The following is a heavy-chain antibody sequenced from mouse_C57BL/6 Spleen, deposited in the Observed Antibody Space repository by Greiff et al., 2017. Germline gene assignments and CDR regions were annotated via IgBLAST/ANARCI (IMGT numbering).Heavy chain of an antibody. D-gene: IGHD1-3*01. Sequence: QVQLQQPGAELVKPGASVKLSCKASGYTFTSYWMQWVKQRPGQGLEWIGEIDPSDSYTNYNQKFKGKATLTVDTSSSTAYMQLSSLTSEDSAVYYCASNSNAMDYWGQGTSVTVSS. V-gene: IGHV1-50*01. CDR1: GYTFTSYW. CDR3: ASNSNAMDY. J-gene: IGHJ4*01. CDR2: IDPSDSYT.